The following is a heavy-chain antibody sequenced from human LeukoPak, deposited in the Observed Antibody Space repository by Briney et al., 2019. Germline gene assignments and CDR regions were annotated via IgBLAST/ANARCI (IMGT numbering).Heavy chain of an antibody. CDR3: ARVEVAAADGYGP. D-gene: IGHD6-13*01. CDR2: IKPDGTEK. V-gene: IGHV3-7*05. CDR1: GFTFSSYW. J-gene: IGHJ5*02. Sequence: GGSLRLSCAASGFTFSSYWMSWVRQAPGKGLEWVANIKPDGTEKYYVDSVKGRFTISRDNAKNSLYLQMNSLRVEDTAVYYCARVEVAAADGYGPWGQGILVTVSS.